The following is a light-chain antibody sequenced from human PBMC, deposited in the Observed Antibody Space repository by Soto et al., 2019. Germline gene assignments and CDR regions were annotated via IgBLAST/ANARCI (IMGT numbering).Light chain of an antibody. CDR2: DVT. Sequence: QFALTQPRSVSGSPGQSVTVSCTGTSRDVGIYNYVSWYQQRPGTAPKVMIYDVTKRPSGVPDRFSGSKSANTASLTISGLQADDEADYYCCSYAGNYTLLFGGGTKVTVL. CDR1: SRDVGIYNY. CDR3: CSYAGNYTLL. J-gene: IGLJ2*01. V-gene: IGLV2-11*01.